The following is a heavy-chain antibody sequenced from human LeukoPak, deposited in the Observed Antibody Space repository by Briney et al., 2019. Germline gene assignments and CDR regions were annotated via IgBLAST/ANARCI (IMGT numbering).Heavy chain of an antibody. Sequence: PGVSLRLPCAASGFTFSSYAMSWVRQAPGKGLEWVSAISGSGGSTYYADSVKGRFTISRDNSKNTLYLQMNSLSAEDTAVYYCAKVALLWFRELFPQYYFDYWGQGNLVPVSS. D-gene: IGHD3-10*01. J-gene: IGHJ4*02. CDR2: ISGSGGST. V-gene: IGHV3-23*01. CDR3: AKVALLWFRELFPQYYFDY. CDR1: GFTFSSYA.